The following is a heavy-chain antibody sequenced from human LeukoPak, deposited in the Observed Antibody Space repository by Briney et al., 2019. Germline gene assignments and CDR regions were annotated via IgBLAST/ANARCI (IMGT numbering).Heavy chain of an antibody. Sequence: GGSLRLSCAASGFTFSDYYMSWIRQAPGKGLEWVSYISSSGSTIHYADSVKGRFTISRDNAKNSLYLQMNSLRAEDTAVYYCARDRNYDFWSGYPDAFDIWGQGTMVTVSS. CDR2: ISSSGSTI. CDR3: ARDRNYDFWSGYPDAFDI. D-gene: IGHD3-3*01. J-gene: IGHJ3*02. CDR1: GFTFSDYY. V-gene: IGHV3-11*01.